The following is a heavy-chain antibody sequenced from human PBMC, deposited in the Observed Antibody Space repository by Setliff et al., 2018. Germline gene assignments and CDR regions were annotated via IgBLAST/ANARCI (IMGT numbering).Heavy chain of an antibody. V-gene: IGHV3-48*04. CDR2: ISSSGDTV. CDR1: GFTFSSNN. D-gene: IGHD5-18*01. Sequence: GGSLRLSCAASGFTFSSNNMHWVRQAPGKGLEWVSCISSSGDTVYYADSVKVRFTISRDNAKNSLYLQMNSLRAEDTAVYYCARVSRSYGLPLDYWGKGTLVTVSS. CDR3: ARVSRSYGLPLDY. J-gene: IGHJ4*02.